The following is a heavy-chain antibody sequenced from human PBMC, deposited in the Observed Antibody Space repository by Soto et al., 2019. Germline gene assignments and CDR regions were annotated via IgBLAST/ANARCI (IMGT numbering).Heavy chain of an antibody. CDR3: ASFIIVGVVIYAFDL. Sequence: PSETLSLTCTVSGGSISSSSYYWGWIRQPPGKGLEWIGSIYYSGSTYYNPSLKSRVTISVDTSKNQFSLKLSSVTAADTAVYYCASFIIVGVVIYAFDLCGQATMVT. CDR1: GGSISSSSYY. J-gene: IGHJ3*01. V-gene: IGHV4-39*01. CDR2: IYYSGST. D-gene: IGHD3-3*01.